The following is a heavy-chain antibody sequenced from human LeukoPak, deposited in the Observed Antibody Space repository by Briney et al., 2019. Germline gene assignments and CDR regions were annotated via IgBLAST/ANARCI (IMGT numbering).Heavy chain of an antibody. Sequence: TSQTLSLTCIVSGGSISRGGYYWSWIRQHPGKGLEWIGYIYYSGSTTYNPSLKSRVTISVDTSKNQFSLKLSSVTAADTAVHYCARGSRYSYDMDVWGKGTTVTVSS. V-gene: IGHV4-31*03. D-gene: IGHD5-18*01. J-gene: IGHJ6*03. CDR2: IYYSGST. CDR3: ARGSRYSYDMDV. CDR1: GGSISRGGYY.